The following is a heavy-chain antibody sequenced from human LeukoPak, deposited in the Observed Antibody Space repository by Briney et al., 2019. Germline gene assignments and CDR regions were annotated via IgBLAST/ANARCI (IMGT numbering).Heavy chain of an antibody. J-gene: IGHJ5*02. V-gene: IGHV1-69*05. CDR3: AKETQLLFFWFDP. D-gene: IGHD2-2*01. CDR2: IIPIFGTA. CDR1: GGTFSSYA. Sequence: SVKVSCKASGGTFSSYAISWVRQAPGQGLEWMGRIIPIFGTANYAQKFQGRVTITTDESTGTAYMELSSLRSEDTAVYYCAKETQLLFFWFDPWGQGTLVTVSS.